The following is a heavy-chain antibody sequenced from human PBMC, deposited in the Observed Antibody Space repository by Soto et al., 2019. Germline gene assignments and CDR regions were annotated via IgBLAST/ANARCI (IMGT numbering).Heavy chain of an antibody. V-gene: IGHV1-46*01. J-gene: IGHJ5*02. CDR2: INPSGGST. Sequence: ASVKVSCKASGYTFTSYYMHWVRQAPGQGLEWMGIINPSGGSTSYAQKFQGRVTMTRDTSTSTVYMELSSLRSEDTAVYYCAREGGSSWYSFNWFDPWGQGTLATVSS. CDR3: AREGGSSWYSFNWFDP. D-gene: IGHD6-13*01. CDR1: GYTFTSYY.